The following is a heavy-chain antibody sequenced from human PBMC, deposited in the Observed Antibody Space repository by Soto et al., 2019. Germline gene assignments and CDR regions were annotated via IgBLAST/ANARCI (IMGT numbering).Heavy chain of an antibody. CDR3: ARGADYDSSGIRLNWFDP. CDR2: ISSSSSTI. J-gene: IGHJ5*02. D-gene: IGHD3-22*01. CDR1: GFTFSSYS. Sequence: EVQLVESGGGLVQPGGSLRLSCAASGFTFSSYSMNWVRQAPGKGLEWGSYISSSSSTIYYADSVKGRFTISRDNAKNSLYLQMNCLRDEDTAVYYCARGADYDSSGIRLNWFDPWGQGTLVTVSS. V-gene: IGHV3-48*02.